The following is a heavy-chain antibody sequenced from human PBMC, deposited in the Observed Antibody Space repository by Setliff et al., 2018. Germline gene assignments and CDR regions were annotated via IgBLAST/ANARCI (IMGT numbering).Heavy chain of an antibody. D-gene: IGHD2-21*01. CDR3: ARVALVVVIRNAFDI. J-gene: IGHJ3*02. V-gene: IGHV4-31*11. CDR1: GGSISRGGYY. Sequence: SETLSLTCAVSGGSISRGGYYWSWIRRHPGKGLEWIGYIYYSGSTYYNPSLKSRVTISVDTSKNQFSLKLSSVTAADTAVYYCARVALVVVIRNAFDIWGQGTMVTVSS. CDR2: IYYSGST.